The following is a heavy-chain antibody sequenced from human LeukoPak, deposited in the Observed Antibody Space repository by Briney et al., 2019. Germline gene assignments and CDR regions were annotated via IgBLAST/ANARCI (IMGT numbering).Heavy chain of an antibody. J-gene: IGHJ4*02. CDR1: GGSVSSGSYY. CDR3: ARAFSSSLSDY. D-gene: IGHD6-19*01. CDR2: IYYSGST. Sequence: SETLSLTCTVSGGSVSSGSYYWSWIRQSPGKGLEWIGFIYYSGSTNYNPSLKSRVSISVDTSKNQFSLKLSSVTAADTAVYYCARAFSSSLSDYWGQGTLVTVSS. V-gene: IGHV4-61*01.